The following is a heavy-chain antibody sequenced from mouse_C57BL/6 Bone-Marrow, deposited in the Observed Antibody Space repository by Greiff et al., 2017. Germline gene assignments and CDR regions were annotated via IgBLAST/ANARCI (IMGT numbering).Heavy chain of an antibody. CDR2: IHPSDSDT. V-gene: IGHV1-74*01. CDR3: AMGNYYGSSSWFAY. J-gene: IGHJ3*01. Sequence: QVQLKQPGAELVKPGASVKVSCKASGYTFTSYWMHWVKQRPGQGLEWIGRIHPSDSDTNYNQKFKGKATLTVEKSSSTAYMQLSSLTSEDSAVYYCAMGNYYGSSSWFAYWGQGTLVTVSA. D-gene: IGHD1-1*01. CDR1: GYTFTSYW.